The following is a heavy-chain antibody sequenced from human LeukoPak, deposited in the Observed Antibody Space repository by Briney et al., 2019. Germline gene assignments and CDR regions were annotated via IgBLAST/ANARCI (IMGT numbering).Heavy chain of an antibody. CDR2: INHSGST. J-gene: IGHJ4*02. CDR1: GGSFSGYY. V-gene: IGHV4-34*01. CDR3: ARRSSSSVYFDY. Sequence: SETLSLTCAVYGGSFSGYYWSWIRQHPGQGLEWIGEINHSGSTNYNPSLKSRVTISVDTSKSQFSLKLSSVTAADTAVYYCARRSSSSVYFDYWGQGTLVTVSS. D-gene: IGHD6-6*01.